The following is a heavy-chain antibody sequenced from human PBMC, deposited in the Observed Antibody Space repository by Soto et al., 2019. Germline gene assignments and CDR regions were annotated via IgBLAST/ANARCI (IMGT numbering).Heavy chain of an antibody. CDR1: RFTFSSYW. CDR2: IKQDGNEK. J-gene: IGHJ6*02. V-gene: IGHV3-7*03. D-gene: IGHD4-17*01. CDR3: ARDQYGYYYFGLDV. Sequence: GSLRLSCAASRFTFSSYWMTWVRQAPGKGLEWVANIKQDGNEKYYVDSVKGRFTISRDNAKDSLYLQMNSLRAEDTAVYYCARDQYGYYYFGLDVWGQGTTVTVSS.